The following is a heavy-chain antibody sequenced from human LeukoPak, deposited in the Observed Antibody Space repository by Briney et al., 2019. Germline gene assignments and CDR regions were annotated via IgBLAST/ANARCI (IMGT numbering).Heavy chain of an antibody. Sequence: ASVKVSCKASGYTFTGYYMHWVRQAPGQGLEWMGWINPNSGGTNYAQKFQGRVTMTRDMSTSTVYMELSSLRSEDTAVYYCARDGPQPVLDYWGQGTLVTVSS. J-gene: IGHJ4*02. D-gene: IGHD6-6*01. CDR3: ARDGPQPVLDY. V-gene: IGHV1-2*02. CDR2: INPNSGGT. CDR1: GYTFTGYY.